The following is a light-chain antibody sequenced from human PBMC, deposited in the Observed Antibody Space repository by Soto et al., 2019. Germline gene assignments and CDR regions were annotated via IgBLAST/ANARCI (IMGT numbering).Light chain of an antibody. CDR2: SGS. CDR3: MQAQETPWT. J-gene: IGKJ1*01. V-gene: IGKV2-28*01. CDR1: QSLLQSNGNNY. Sequence: DIVMTQSSFILPVTPGEPASISCRSSQSLLQSNGNNYLDWYVQKPGQSPQLLIYSGSHRASGVHDRVSGSRSGTHFTLEISRVETGDVGVYYCMQAQETPWTFGQGTKVEIK.